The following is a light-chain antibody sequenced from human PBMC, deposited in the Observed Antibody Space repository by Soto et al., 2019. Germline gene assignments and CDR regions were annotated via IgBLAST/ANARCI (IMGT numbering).Light chain of an antibody. J-gene: IGKJ1*01. V-gene: IGKV3-15*01. CDR3: QQYNNWPAT. Sequence: EIVLTQSPATLSLSPGERATLSFRASQSVTTYLAWYQQKPGQAPRLLIYDASTRATGIPARFSGSGSGTEFTLTISSLQSEDFAVYCCQQYNNWPATFGQGAKVDIK. CDR2: DAS. CDR1: QSVTTY.